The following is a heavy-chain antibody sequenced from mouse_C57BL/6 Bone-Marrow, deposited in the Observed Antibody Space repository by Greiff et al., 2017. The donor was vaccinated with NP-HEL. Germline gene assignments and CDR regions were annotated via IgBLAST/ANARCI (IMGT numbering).Heavy chain of an antibody. CDR1: GFTFNTYA. J-gene: IGHJ1*03. CDR2: IRSKSSNYAT. D-gene: IGHD1-1*01. Sequence: EVQLQESGGGLVQPKGSLKLSCAASGFTFNTYAMHWVRQAPGKGLEWVARIRSKSSNYATYYADSVKDRFTISRDDSQSMLYLQMNNLKTEDTAMYYCVREAPYYGSSYVWYFDVWGTGTTVTVSS. V-gene: IGHV10-3*01. CDR3: VREAPYYGSSYVWYFDV.